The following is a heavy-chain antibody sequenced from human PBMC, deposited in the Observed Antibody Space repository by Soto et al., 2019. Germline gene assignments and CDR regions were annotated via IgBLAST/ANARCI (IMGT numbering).Heavy chain of an antibody. CDR1: GGTFSSYA. CDR2: IIPNSGGT. D-gene: IGHD3-9*01. CDR3: ARNSYDILTGYYYYGMDV. J-gene: IGHJ6*02. V-gene: IGHV1-2*04. Sequence: ASVKVSCKASGGTFSSYAIGWVRQAPGQGLEWMGGIIPNSGGTNYAQKFQGWVTMTRDTSISTAYMELSRLRSDDTAVYYCARNSYDILTGYYYYGMDVWGQGTTVTVSS.